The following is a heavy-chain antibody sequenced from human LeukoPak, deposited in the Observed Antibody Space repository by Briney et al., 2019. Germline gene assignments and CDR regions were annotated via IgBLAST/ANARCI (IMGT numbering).Heavy chain of an antibody. J-gene: IGHJ3*02. CDR3: ARATYAFDM. V-gene: IGHV1-2*06. CDR2: ISPNSGGT. CDR1: GYTFTGHY. Sequence: ASVKVPCKASGYTFTGHYLHWMRQAPGPGLEWMGRISPNSGGTNYAQRFQGRVTMTRDTSISTAYMELSRLRSDDTALYYCARATYAFDMWSQGTMVTVSS.